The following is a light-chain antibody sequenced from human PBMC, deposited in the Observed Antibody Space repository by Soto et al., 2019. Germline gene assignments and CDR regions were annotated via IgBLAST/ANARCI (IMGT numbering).Light chain of an antibody. V-gene: IGKV1-33*01. CDR3: QRYDSLPLS. Sequence: IQMTQSPSSLSASVGDRVTITCQASQDISNYLNWYQQKPGKAPKLLIYDTSTLEPWVPSRLSESGTATDFTLTISRLQPDEIATYYCQRYDSLPLSFGPRNKVDV. CDR2: DTS. J-gene: IGKJ3*01. CDR1: QDISNY.